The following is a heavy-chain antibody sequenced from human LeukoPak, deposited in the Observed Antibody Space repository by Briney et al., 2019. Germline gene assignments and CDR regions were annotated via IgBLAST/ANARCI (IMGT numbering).Heavy chain of an antibody. CDR3: AERAGRAWSAGA. CDR2: IRNDASKT. Sequence: GGSLRLSCAASGFSFSSLGMRWVRQAPGKGLDWVAYIRNDASKTYYADSVKGRFSISRDDSKNTVYLQMNNLLPEDTALYYCAERAGRAWSAGAWGQGTLVTVSS. D-gene: IGHD2-8*02. CDR1: GFSFSSLG. V-gene: IGHV3-30*02. J-gene: IGHJ5*02.